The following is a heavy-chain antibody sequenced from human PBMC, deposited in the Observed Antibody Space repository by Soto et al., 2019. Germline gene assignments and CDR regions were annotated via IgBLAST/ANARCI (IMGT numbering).Heavy chain of an antibody. D-gene: IGHD3-10*01. CDR2: IAYDESHV. CDR3: ARELPPKAIRGAMFS. Sequence: QVQLVESGGGVVQPGKSLRLSCAASGFTFSDYALNWVRQAPGKGLEWLAIIAYDESHVDYADSVKGRFTIPRDNSNNTLDLQMNSLRADDTAVYFCARELPPKAIRGAMFSLGQGTLVTVSS. CDR1: GFTFSDYA. V-gene: IGHV3-30-3*01. J-gene: IGHJ5*02.